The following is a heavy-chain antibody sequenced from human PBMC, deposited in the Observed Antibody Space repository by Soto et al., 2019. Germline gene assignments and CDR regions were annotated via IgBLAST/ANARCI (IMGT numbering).Heavy chain of an antibody. J-gene: IGHJ6*02. V-gene: IGHV3-33*01. CDR3: MRDRSGGWFHMDV. CDR1: GFPFWHYG. Sequence: QVQLVESGGGVVQPGRSLRLSCVGSGFPFWHYGMHWVRQAPGKGLEWVAVIWSDGNKESYADSVKGRFAISRDNSKDTLYLEMNTLRFEDPAVYICMRDRSGGWFHMDVLGQGTTVSVSS. D-gene: IGHD6-19*01. CDR2: IWSDGNKE.